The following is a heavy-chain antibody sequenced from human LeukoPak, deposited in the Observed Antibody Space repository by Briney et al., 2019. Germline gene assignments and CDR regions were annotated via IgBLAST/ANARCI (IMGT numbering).Heavy chain of an antibody. D-gene: IGHD1-1*01. V-gene: IGHV4-34*01. J-gene: IGHJ5*02. Sequence: SETLSLTCAVYGGSFSGYYWSWIRQPPGKGLEWIGEINHSGSTNYNPSLKSRVTISVDTSKNQFSLKLSSVTAADTAVYYCARVAFNGTPPSSWGQGTLVTVSS. CDR3: ARVAFNGTPPSS. CDR2: INHSGST. CDR1: GGSFSGYY.